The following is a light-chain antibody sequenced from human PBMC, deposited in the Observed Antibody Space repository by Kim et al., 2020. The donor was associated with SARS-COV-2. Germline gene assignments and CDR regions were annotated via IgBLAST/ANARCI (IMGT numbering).Light chain of an antibody. V-gene: IGKV3-15*01. CDR3: QQYDNWWT. J-gene: IGKJ1*01. CDR1: QSVSSK. Sequence: EIVMTQSPATLSVSPGERATLSCRASQSVSSKLAWYQQKPGQAPRLLIYGASTRATGIPARFSGSGSGTEFTLTINSLQSEDFAVYYCQQYDNWWTFGQGTKVDIK. CDR2: GAS.